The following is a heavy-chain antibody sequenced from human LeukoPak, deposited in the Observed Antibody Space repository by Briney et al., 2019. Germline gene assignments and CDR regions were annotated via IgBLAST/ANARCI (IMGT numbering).Heavy chain of an antibody. CDR1: GGSISSSSYY. Sequence: KASETLSFTCTVSGGSISSSSYYWGWIRQPPGKGLEGIGRIYYSGSTYYNPSLKSRVTISVDTSKNQFSLKLSSVTAADTAVYYCARGIANVYYYSYYFDYWGQGTLVTVSS. CDR2: IYYSGST. J-gene: IGHJ4*02. D-gene: IGHD3-16*01. CDR3: ARGIANVYYYSYYFDY. V-gene: IGHV4-39*01.